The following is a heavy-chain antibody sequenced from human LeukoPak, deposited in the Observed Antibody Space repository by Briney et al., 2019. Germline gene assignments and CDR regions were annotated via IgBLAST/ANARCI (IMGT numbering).Heavy chain of an antibody. CDR2: INSDGSST. Sequence: HPGGSLRLSCAASGFTLSSYWMHWVRQAPGKGLIWVSYINSDGSSTSYADSVKGRFTISRDNAKNTVYLQMNSLRAEDTAVYYCARPLGVAMPAWWFDPWGQGTLVTVSS. CDR3: ARPLGVAMPAWWFDP. D-gene: IGHD2-2*01. V-gene: IGHV3-74*01. J-gene: IGHJ5*02. CDR1: GFTLSSYW.